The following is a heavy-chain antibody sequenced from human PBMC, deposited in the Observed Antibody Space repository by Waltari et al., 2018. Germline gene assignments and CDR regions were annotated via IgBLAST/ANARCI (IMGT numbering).Heavy chain of an antibody. Sequence: EVQLVESGGGLVQPGGSLRLSCAASGFRLSGYFLNVGRRAPGKGLEWVANLNQDESQTYYVGSVKGRFIISRDNTKNSLYLQMNSLRAEDTAMYYCTRAGLGSGWGNDAFDIWGQGTMVTVSS. CDR3: TRAGLGSGWGNDAFDI. D-gene: IGHD6-25*01. V-gene: IGHV3-7*01. CDR2: LNQDESQT. J-gene: IGHJ3*02. CDR1: GFRLSGYF.